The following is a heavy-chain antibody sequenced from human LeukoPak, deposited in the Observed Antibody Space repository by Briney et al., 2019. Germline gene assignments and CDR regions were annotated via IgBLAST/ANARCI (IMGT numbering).Heavy chain of an antibody. Sequence: GASVKVSCKASGYTFTGYYMHWVRQATGQGLEWMGWMNPNSGNTGYAQKFQGRVTITRNTSISTAYMELSSLRSEDTAVYYCARGLGRYYDFWSGYWDYYYYYMDVWGKGTTVTVSS. CDR1: GYTFTGYY. J-gene: IGHJ6*03. D-gene: IGHD3-3*01. CDR2: MNPNSGNT. CDR3: ARGLGRYYDFWSGYWDYYYYYMDV. V-gene: IGHV1-8*03.